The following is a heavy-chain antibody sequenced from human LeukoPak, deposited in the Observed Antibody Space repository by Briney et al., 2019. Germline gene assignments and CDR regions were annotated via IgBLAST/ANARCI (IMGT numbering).Heavy chain of an antibody. Sequence: SETLSLTCTVSGDSISSYSWTWIRQPPGKGLEWIGYIYYSGSTNYNPSLKSRVTIPVDTSKNQFSLRLSSVTAADTAVYYCARLPVVATGTYYYYMDVWGKGTTVTVSS. J-gene: IGHJ6*03. CDR3: ARLPVVATGTYYYYMDV. CDR1: GDSISSYS. V-gene: IGHV4-59*08. CDR2: IYYSGST. D-gene: IGHD5-12*01.